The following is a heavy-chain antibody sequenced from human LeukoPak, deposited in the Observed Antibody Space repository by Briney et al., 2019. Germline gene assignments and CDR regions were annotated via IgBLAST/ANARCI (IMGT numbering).Heavy chain of an antibody. CDR2: IYHSGST. J-gene: IGHJ4*02. CDR1: SGSISSSSYY. Sequence: RPSETLSLTCTVSSGSISSSSYYWGWIRQPPGKGLEWIASIYHSGSTWYDPSLKSRVTISVDTSRNQFSLKLSSATAADTAVYYCARDHACSNGVCSYFDSWGQGTLVTVSS. V-gene: IGHV4-39*07. CDR3: ARDHACSNGVCSYFDS. D-gene: IGHD2-8*01.